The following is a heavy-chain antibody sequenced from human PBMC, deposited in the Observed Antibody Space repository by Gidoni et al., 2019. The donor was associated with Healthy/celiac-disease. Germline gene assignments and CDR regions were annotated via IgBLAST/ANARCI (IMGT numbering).Heavy chain of an antibody. Sequence: EVQLVESGGGLVQPGGYLQLPCAASGFTFSGSAMHWVRQAAGKGLEWVGSIRSKANSDATAYAASVKGRFTISRDESKNTAYLQMNRLKTEDTAVYYCTSGYHTGRNDAFDIWGQGTMVTVSS. CDR3: TSGYHTGRNDAFDI. CDR2: IRSKANSDAT. J-gene: IGHJ3*02. D-gene: IGHD3-22*01. CDR1: GFTFSGSA. V-gene: IGHV3-73*02.